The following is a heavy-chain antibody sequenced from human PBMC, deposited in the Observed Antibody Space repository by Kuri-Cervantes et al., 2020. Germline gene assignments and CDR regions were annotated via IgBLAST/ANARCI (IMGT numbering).Heavy chain of an antibody. CDR1: GFTFSSYA. Sequence: GGSLRLSCAASGFTFSSYAMSWVRQAPGKGLEWVSAISGSGGGTYYADSVKGRFTISRDNSKNTLYLQMNSLRAEDTAVYYCAKGGYSSSWYESDYYYYYGMDVWGQGTTVTVSS. V-gene: IGHV3-23*01. J-gene: IGHJ6*02. CDR2: ISGSGGGT. CDR3: AKGGYSSSWYESDYYYYYGMDV. D-gene: IGHD6-13*01.